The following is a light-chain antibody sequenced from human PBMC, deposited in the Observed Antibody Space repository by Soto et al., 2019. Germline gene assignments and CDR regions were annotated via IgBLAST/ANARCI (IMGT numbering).Light chain of an antibody. J-gene: IGLJ1*01. CDR3: SSYTTGATYV. CDR2: EVS. CDR1: SSDVGAYNY. Sequence: QSALTQPASVSGSPGQSITISCTGTSSDVGAYNYVSWYQQYPGKAPKLMIYEVSNGPSGDSNRFSGSKSGNTASLTISGLQAEDEADYCCSSYTTGATYVFGTGTKVTVL. V-gene: IGLV2-14*01.